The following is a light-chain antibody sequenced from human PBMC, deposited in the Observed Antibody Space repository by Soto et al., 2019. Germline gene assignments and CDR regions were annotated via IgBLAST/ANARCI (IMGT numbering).Light chain of an antibody. CDR3: QQYGSSPPEA. CDR2: GAS. CDR1: QSVSNSY. J-gene: IGKJ1*01. V-gene: IGKV3-20*01. Sequence: EIVLTQSPGTLSLSPGERATLSCRTSQSVSNSYLAWYQQKPGQAPRLLIYGASSRATGIPDRFSGSGSGTDFTLTISRLEPEDLAVYYCQQYGSSPPEAFGQGTKVEIK.